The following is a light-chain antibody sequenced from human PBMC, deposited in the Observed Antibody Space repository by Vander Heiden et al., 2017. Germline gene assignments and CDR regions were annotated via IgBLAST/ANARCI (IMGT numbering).Light chain of an antibody. J-gene: IGLJ2*01. V-gene: IGLV4-69*02. CDR3: QTWGTGTQGVV. Sequence: QLVLPQSPSASASLGASVKLTCTLSSGHRSYAIAWHQQQPEKGPRYLIKLNSDGSHSKGDGIPDRFSGSSSGAERYLTISSLQSEDEADYYCQTWGTGTQGVVFGGGTKLTVL. CDR1: SGHRSYA. CDR2: LNSDGSH.